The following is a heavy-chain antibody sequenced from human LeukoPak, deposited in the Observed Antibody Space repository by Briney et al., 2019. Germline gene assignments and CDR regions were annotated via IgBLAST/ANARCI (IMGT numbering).Heavy chain of an antibody. Sequence: GGSLRLSCAASGFTFSVYSMSWVRQAPGKGLEWISYISSSSITTYYADSVKGRLAISRDNAKNSLYLQMNSLRAEDTAVYFCASDDYLSQYYFDYWGQGALVTVSS. D-gene: IGHD3-16*01. V-gene: IGHV3-48*04. CDR2: ISSSSITT. CDR1: GFTFSVYS. J-gene: IGHJ4*02. CDR3: ASDDYLSQYYFDY.